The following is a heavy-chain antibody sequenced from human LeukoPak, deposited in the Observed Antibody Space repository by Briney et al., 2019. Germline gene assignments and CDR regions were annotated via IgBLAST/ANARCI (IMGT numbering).Heavy chain of an antibody. CDR2: IYSGGTT. CDR3: AKADYDYRDYYYGMDV. Sequence: PGGSLRLSCAASGFIVSSNYMSWVRQAPGKGLEWVSVIYSGGTTYYADSVRDRFTISRDNSKNTLYLQMNSLRAEDTAVYYCAKADYDYRDYYYGMDVWGQGTTVTVSS. V-gene: IGHV3-66*01. J-gene: IGHJ6*02. CDR1: GFIVSSNY. D-gene: IGHD4-4*01.